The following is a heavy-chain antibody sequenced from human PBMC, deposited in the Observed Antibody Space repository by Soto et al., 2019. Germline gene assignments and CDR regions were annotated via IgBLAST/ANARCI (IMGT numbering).Heavy chain of an antibody. V-gene: IGHV1-8*01. D-gene: IGHD3-10*01. CDR3: ARGVTAGVHY. J-gene: IGHJ4*02. CDR2: MEPSSGKT. Sequence: ASVKVSCKASGYSFTSLDINWVRQTTGQGLEWMGWMEPSSGKTGYAQRFQDRVTMTRDTSINTAYMELRSLTSDDTAFYYCARGVTAGVHYWGQGTLVTGSS. CDR1: GYSFTSLD.